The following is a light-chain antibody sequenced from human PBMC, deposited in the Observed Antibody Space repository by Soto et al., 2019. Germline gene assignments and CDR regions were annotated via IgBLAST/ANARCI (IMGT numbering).Light chain of an antibody. CDR2: GAS. Sequence: DIVLAQSPGTLSLSPGERATLSCRAIQSVSRDYFAGYAQMPGQPARLLSYGASSRATGIPGRFGGCGSVTDFTFTISRLEPEDFAVYFCQQYGSSHLITFGQGTRLEIK. CDR1: QSVSRDY. V-gene: IGKV3-20*01. J-gene: IGKJ5*01. CDR3: QQYGSSHLIT.